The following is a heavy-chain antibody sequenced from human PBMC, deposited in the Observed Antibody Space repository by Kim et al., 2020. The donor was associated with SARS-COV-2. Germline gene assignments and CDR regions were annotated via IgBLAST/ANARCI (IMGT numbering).Heavy chain of an antibody. CDR1: GFTFNIYG. J-gene: IGHJ4*02. V-gene: IGHV3-30*03. CDR2: ISYDGNNK. CDR3: ARDYWGSDYSDY. D-gene: IGHD7-27*01. Sequence: SLRLSCAASGFTFNIYGMEWVRQAPGKGLEWVAAISYDGNNKYYADSVKGRFTISRDNSKKTLYLQMSSLRAEDTAVYFCARDYWGSDYSDYWGQGTLVTVSS.